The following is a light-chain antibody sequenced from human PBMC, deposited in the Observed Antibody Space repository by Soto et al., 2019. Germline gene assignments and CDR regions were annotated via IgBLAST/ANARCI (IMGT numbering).Light chain of an antibody. J-gene: IGLJ3*02. Sequence: QSVLTQPPSASGTPGQRVTISCSGSSSNIGSNTVNWYQQLPGTAPKLLIYSNNQRPSWVPDRFSGSKSGTSASLAISGLQSEDEADYYCAAWDDSLNGGVFGGGTKVTVL. V-gene: IGLV1-44*01. CDR2: SNN. CDR1: SSNIGSNT. CDR3: AAWDDSLNGGV.